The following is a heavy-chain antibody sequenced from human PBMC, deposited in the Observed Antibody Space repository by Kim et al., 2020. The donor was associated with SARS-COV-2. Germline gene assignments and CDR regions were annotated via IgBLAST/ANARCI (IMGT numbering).Heavy chain of an antibody. D-gene: IGHD6-19*01. CDR3: VRDSVTVAGTVDY. V-gene: IGHV3-33*01. J-gene: IGHJ4*02. Sequence: YADSVMGRFTISRDNSKNMLYLEMNSLRAEDTAVYYCVRDSVTVAGTVDYWGQGTLVTVSS.